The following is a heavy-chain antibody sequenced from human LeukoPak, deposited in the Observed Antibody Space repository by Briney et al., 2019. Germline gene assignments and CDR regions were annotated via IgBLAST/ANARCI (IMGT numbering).Heavy chain of an antibody. D-gene: IGHD6-6*01. CDR1: GGSISSSNW. CDR3: ARDPQTWVGSEQLAYFDY. V-gene: IGHV4-4*02. Sequence: PSGTLSLTCAVSGGSISSSNWWSWVRQPPGKGLEWIGEIYHSGSTNYNPSLKSRVTISVDKSKNQFSLKLSSVTAADTAVYYCARDPQTWVGSEQLAYFDYWGQGTLVTVSS. J-gene: IGHJ4*02. CDR2: IYHSGST.